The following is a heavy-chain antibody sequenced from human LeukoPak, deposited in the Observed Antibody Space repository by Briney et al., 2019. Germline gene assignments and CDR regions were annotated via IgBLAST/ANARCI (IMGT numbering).Heavy chain of an antibody. J-gene: IGHJ6*04. Sequence: SETLSLTCAVYGGSFNGYYWSWIRQSQGEGLEWIGEINDSGVTNCNPSLESRVVLSVDTSKNQFSLRLSSVTAADTAVYYCARENSGSFFPGEHYYFLDVWGKGTTVTVSS. D-gene: IGHD1-26*01. V-gene: IGHV4-34*01. CDR1: GGSFNGYY. CDR3: ARENSGSFFPGEHYYFLDV. CDR2: INDSGVT.